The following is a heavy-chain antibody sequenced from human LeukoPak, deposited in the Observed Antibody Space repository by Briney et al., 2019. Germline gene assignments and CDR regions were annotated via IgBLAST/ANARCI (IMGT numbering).Heavy chain of an antibody. J-gene: IGHJ5*02. V-gene: IGHV3-7*01. D-gene: IGHD3-10*01. CDR1: GGSIRGYY. Sequence: ETLSLTCNVSGGSIRGYYWSWVRQAPGKGLEWVANIKQDGSEKYYVDSVKGRFTISRDNAKNSLYLQMNSLRAEDAAVYYCARVGLGVGSGRKASGFDPWGQGTLVTVSS. CDR3: ARVGLGVGSGRKASGFDP. CDR2: IKQDGSEK.